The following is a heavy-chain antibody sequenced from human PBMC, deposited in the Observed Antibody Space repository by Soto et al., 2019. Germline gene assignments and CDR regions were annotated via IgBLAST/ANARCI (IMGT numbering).Heavy chain of an antibody. CDR2: INPSSGET. D-gene: IGHD6-13*01. CDR1: GYTFSSYG. Sequence: QIRLVQSGGEVRTPEASVKVSCKASGYTFSSYGITWVRQAPGQGLEWLGWINPSSGETNYAQKFQGRVTVTTDTSTTTGYMELRNLTFDDTAVYYCARDWYPRFDSWGQGTLVTVSS. J-gene: IGHJ5*01. CDR3: ARDWYPRFDS. V-gene: IGHV1-18*01.